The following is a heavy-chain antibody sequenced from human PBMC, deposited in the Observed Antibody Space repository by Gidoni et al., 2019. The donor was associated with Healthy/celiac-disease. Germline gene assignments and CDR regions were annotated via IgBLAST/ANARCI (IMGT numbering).Heavy chain of an antibody. CDR1: GFTFSSYG. J-gene: IGHJ4*02. Sequence: QVQLVESGGGVVQPGRSLRLSCAASGFTFSSYGMPWVRQAPGKGVEGGAIISYEGSNKYYADSLKGPFPNSRDNSKNTLYLQKDRLRAEGTAVYYCAKDPEWAKGCSGSYPDYYWGQGTLVTVSS. CDR2: ISYEGSNK. D-gene: IGHD3-10*02. CDR3: AKDPEWAKGCSGSYPDYY. V-gene: IGHV3-30*18.